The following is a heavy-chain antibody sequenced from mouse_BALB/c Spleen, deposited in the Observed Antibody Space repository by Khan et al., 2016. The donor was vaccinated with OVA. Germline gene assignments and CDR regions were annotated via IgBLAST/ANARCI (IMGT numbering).Heavy chain of an antibody. J-gene: IGHJ3*01. CDR3: ARGLNYYGSWFAY. D-gene: IGHD1-1*01. CDR2: INTSTGEP. CDR1: GYTFTNFG. Sequence: QIQLVQSGPELKKPGETVKISYKASGYTFTNFGMNWVKQAPGKALKWMGWINTSTGEPTYADDFKGRFAFSLETSASTAYLQINNLKNEDMATYFCARGLNYYGSWFAYWGQGTLVTVSA. V-gene: IGHV9-1*02.